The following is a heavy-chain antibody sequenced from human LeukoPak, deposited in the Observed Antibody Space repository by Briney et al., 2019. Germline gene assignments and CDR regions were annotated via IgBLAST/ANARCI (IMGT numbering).Heavy chain of an antibody. V-gene: IGHV1-8*02. CDR2: MNPNSGNT. J-gene: IGHJ4*02. CDR1: GYTFTGYY. D-gene: IGHD4-23*01. CDR3: ARGRWPEFDY. Sequence: ASVKVSCKASGYTFTGYYMHWVRQATGQGLEWMGWMNPNSGNTGYAQKFQGRVTMTRNTSISTAYMELSSLRSEDTAVYYCARGRWPEFDYWGQGTLVTVSS.